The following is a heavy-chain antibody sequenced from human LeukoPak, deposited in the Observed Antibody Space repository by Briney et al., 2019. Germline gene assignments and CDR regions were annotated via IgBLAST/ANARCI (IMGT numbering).Heavy chain of an antibody. Sequence: GGSLRLSCAASGSTFSSYGMHWVRQAPGKGLEWVAVIWYDGSNKYYADSVKGRFTISRDNSKNTLYLQMNSLRAEDTAVYYCARGGTTGTTPTDYWGQGTLVTVSS. J-gene: IGHJ4*02. CDR1: GSTFSSYG. CDR2: IWYDGSNK. V-gene: IGHV3-33*01. D-gene: IGHD1-1*01. CDR3: ARGGTTGTTPTDY.